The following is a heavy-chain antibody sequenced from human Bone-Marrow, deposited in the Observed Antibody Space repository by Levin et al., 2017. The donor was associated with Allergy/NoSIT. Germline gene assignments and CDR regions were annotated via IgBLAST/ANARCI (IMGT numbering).Heavy chain of an antibody. CDR2: ISPSGEDI. V-gene: IGHV3-23*01. CDR3: AKDPNWNDAY. J-gene: IGHJ4*02. Sequence: GGSLRLSCVGSGFTFSSFSMGWARQAPGKGLEWVADISPSGEDIHYADFVRGRFTISRDNSKKTLYLQMNSLGVDDTAVYYCAKDPNWNDAYWGQGTLVIVSS. CDR1: GFTFSSFS. D-gene: IGHD1-1*01.